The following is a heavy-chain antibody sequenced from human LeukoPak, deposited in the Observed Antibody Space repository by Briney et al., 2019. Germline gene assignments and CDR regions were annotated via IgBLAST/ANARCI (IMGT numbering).Heavy chain of an antibody. Sequence: PGGSLRLSCAASGFTFSDYYMSWIRQAPGKGLEWVSYISSSGSTIFYADSVKGRFTISRDNAKNSLYLQMNSLRAEDTAVYYCARADHKISMIVVVNAFDMWGQGTMVTVSS. J-gene: IGHJ3*02. CDR1: GFTFSDYY. D-gene: IGHD3-22*01. CDR3: ARADHKISMIVVVNAFDM. V-gene: IGHV3-11*01. CDR2: ISSSGSTI.